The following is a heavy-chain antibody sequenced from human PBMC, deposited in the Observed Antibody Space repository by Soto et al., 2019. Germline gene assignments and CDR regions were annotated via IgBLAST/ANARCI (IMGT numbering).Heavy chain of an antibody. CDR2: INAGNGNT. D-gene: IGHD3-22*01. V-gene: IGHV1-3*01. CDR3: ARGLLGPSDY. CDR1: GYILTTYA. J-gene: IGHJ4*02. Sequence: QVQLVQSGAEVKKPGASVKVSCKASGYILTTYAMHWVRQGPGQRLEWMGWINAGNGNTKNSQKFQGRVTITRDTAASTAYMELSSLRSEDTAVYYCARGLLGPSDYWGQGTLVTVSS.